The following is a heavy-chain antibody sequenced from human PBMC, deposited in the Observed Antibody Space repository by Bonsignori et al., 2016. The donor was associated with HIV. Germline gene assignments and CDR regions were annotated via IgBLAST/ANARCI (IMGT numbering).Heavy chain of an antibody. D-gene: IGHD3-22*01. V-gene: IGHV3-48*03. CDR2: ISSSGSTI. CDR3: AREGWTPEDTWLLRDQGAFDI. Sequence: VRQAPGKGLEWVSYISSSGSTIYYADSVKGRFTISRDNAKNSLYLQMNSLRAEDTAVYYCAREGWTPEDTWLLRDQGAFDIWGQGTMVTVSS. J-gene: IGHJ3*02.